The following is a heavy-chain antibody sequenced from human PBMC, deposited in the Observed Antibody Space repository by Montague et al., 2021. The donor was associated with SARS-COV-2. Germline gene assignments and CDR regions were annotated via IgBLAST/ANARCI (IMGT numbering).Heavy chain of an antibody. CDR2: INHSGST. D-gene: IGHD3-22*01. Sequence: SETLPLTCAVYGGSFSGYYWSWIRQPPGKGLEWIGEINHSGSTKYNPSLKSRVTISVDTSKNQFSLKLSSVTAADTAVYYCARGTKRVFTYAYDSSGYASDYWGQGTLVTVSS. CDR3: ARGTKRVFTYAYDSSGYASDY. J-gene: IGHJ4*02. CDR1: GGSFSGYY. V-gene: IGHV4-34*01.